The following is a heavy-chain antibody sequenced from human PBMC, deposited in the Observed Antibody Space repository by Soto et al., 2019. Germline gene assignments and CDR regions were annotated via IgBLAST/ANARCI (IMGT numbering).Heavy chain of an antibody. CDR1: GFTFSSYS. J-gene: IGHJ4*02. CDR3: ALGGYDILTGYSSPLDFDY. Sequence: GGSLRLSCAASGFTFSSYSMNWVRQAPGKGLEWVSYISSSSSTIYYADSVKGRFTISRDNAKNSLYLQMNSLRAEDTAVYYCALGGYDILTGYSSPLDFDYWGQGTLVTVSS. V-gene: IGHV3-48*01. CDR2: ISSSSSTI. D-gene: IGHD3-9*01.